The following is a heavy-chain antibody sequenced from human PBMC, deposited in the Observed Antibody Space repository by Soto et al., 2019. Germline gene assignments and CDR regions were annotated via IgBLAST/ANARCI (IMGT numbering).Heavy chain of an antibody. Sequence: SDTLSLTCAVSGVSFTGNNWWTWVRQPPGQGLEWIGEIYRTGSTNYNPSLKSRVTISLDKSENQFSLKVTSLTAADTAVYYCASRDPGTSVDYWGQGTLVNVSS. V-gene: IGHV4-4*02. CDR2: IYRTGST. CDR1: GVSFTGNNW. CDR3: ASRDPGTSVDY. J-gene: IGHJ4*02. D-gene: IGHD1-7*01.